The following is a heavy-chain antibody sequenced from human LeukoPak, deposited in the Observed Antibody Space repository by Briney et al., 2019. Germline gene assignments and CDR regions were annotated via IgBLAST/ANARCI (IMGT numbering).Heavy chain of an antibody. CDR3: ARHVIGYGQFYFDY. CDR2: IYYSGST. CDR1: AGTISSSSYY. V-gene: IGHV4-39*01. D-gene: IGHD5-18*01. Sequence: PSETLSLTGTVSAGTISSSSYYRGWIRRPPGKGLEWIGSIYYSGSTYYNPSLTSRVTITVDTSKNQSSLKLSSVTAADTAVYYCARHVIGYGQFYFDYWGQGTLVTVSS. J-gene: IGHJ4*02.